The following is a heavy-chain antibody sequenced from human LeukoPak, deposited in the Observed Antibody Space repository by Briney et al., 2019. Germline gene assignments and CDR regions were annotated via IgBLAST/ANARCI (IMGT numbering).Heavy chain of an antibody. J-gene: IGHJ4*02. Sequence: GGSLRLSCAASGFTFSSYWMSWVRQAPGKGLEWVANIKRDGSEKYYVDSVKGRFTISRDNAKNSLYLQMNSLRAEDTAVYYCARGRRGSYLAYWGQGTLVTVSS. D-gene: IGHD1-26*01. CDR2: IKRDGSEK. V-gene: IGHV3-7*01. CDR1: GFTFSSYW. CDR3: ARGRRGSYLAY.